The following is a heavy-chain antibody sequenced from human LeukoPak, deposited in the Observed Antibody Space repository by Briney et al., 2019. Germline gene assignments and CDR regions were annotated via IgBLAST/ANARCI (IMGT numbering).Heavy chain of an antibody. D-gene: IGHD2-2*02. CDR3: ASHRYCSSTSCYRNFDY. J-gene: IGHJ4*02. V-gene: IGHV1-69*01. CDR1: GGTFNSYA. CDR2: IIPIFGTA. Sequence: GSSVKVSCKASGGTFNSYAISWVRQAPGQGLEWMGEIIPIFGTANYAQKFQGRVTITADESTSTAYMELSSLRSEDTAVYYCASHRYCSSTSCYRNFDYWGQGTLVTVSS.